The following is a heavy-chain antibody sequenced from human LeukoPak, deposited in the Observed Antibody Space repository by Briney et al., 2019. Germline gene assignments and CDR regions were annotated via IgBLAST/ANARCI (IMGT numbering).Heavy chain of an antibody. Sequence: GGSLRLSCAASAFTFDDYGMSWVRQAPGKGLEGGPGITWSGGSTGYADSVKGRFTISRHHSKNMLYLLMNSLRAEDTAGYYCALIGSKLLWRSDYWGQGSLVTVSS. D-gene: IGHD3-10*01. CDR3: ALIGSKLLWRSDY. J-gene: IGHJ4*02. CDR1: AFTFDDYG. V-gene: IGHV3-20*04. CDR2: ITWSGGST.